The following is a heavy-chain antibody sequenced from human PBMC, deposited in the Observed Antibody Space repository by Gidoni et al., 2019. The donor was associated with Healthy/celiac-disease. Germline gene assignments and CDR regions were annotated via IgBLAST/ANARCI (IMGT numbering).Heavy chain of an antibody. CDR3: ATPDYSNYGWFDP. Sequence: QVQLVQSGAEVKKPWSSVKVSCKASGGTFRSYAISWVRQAPGQGLEWMGRIIPILGIANYAQKFQGRVTITADKSTSTAYMELSSLRSEDTAVYYCATPDYSNYGWFDPWGQGTLVTVSS. V-gene: IGHV1-69*04. J-gene: IGHJ5*02. D-gene: IGHD4-4*01. CDR1: GGTFRSYA. CDR2: IIPILGIA.